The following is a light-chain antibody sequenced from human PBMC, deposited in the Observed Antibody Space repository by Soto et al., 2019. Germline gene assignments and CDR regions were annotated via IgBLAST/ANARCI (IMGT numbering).Light chain of an antibody. CDR2: QVT. CDR1: INIVGGYNY. V-gene: IGLV2-8*01. J-gene: IGLJ1*01. Sequence: SAPAQPTSPSGSPRHAHPIPCAGTINIVGGYNYVSWYQQHPGKVPQLMIYQVTKRPSGVPDRFSASKSDTTASLTISGLQAEDEGDYYCMSYAGGNRFVFGTGTKVTVL. CDR3: MSYAGGNRFV.